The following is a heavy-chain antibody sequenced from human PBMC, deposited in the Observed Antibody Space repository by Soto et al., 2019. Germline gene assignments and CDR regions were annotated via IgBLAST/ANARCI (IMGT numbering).Heavy chain of an antibody. Sequence: PGGSLRLSCAASGFTFSSYGMHWVRQAPGKGLECVALISYDGTNKFYADSVKGRFTISRDNSKSTLYLQVDSLRPEDAAVYYCARDPKTSGGQHWAFNYFDSWGQGTLVTVSS. V-gene: IGHV3-30*03. D-gene: IGHD7-27*01. CDR2: ISYDGTNK. CDR3: ARDPKTSGGQHWAFNYFDS. CDR1: GFTFSSYG. J-gene: IGHJ4*02.